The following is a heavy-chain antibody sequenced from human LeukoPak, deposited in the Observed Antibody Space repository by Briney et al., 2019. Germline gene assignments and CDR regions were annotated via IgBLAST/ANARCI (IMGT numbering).Heavy chain of an antibody. D-gene: IGHD2-2*01. CDR2: SASGSI. CDR3: ARLPAYCSSTSCYYDY. Sequence: SASGSIYYADSVKGRFTISRDNAKNSLFLQMNSLRAEDTAVYYCARLPAYCSSTSCYYDYWGQGTLVTVSS. J-gene: IGHJ4*02. V-gene: IGHV3-48*04.